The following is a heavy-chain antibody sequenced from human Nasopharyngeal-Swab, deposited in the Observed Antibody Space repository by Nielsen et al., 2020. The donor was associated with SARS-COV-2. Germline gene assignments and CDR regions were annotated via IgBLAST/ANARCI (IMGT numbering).Heavy chain of an antibody. V-gene: IGHV4-30-4*01. J-gene: IGHJ6*03. Sequence: SETLSLTCSAPGDSISRGDYYWSWIRQSPVKGLEWIGYIYHTGSTSYNPSLRSRLIISSDASKNQFSLRLSSVTAADTAMYYCARRRGPSYYYYMDVWGKGTPVTVSS. CDR2: IYHTGST. CDR3: ARRRGPSYYYYMDV. CDR1: GDSISRGDYY.